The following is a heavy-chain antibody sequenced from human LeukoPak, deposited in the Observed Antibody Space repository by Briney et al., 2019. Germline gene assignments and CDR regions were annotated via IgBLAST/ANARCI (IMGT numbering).Heavy chain of an antibody. D-gene: IGHD6-13*01. CDR3: ALADVIAAAGIPFDY. CDR1: GFSLSTSGVG. CDR2: IYWDDDK. J-gene: IGHJ4*02. V-gene: IGHV2-5*02. Sequence: SGPTLVKPTQTLTLTCTFSGFSLSTSGVGVGWIRQPPGKALEWLALIYWDDDKRYSPSLKSRLTITKDTSKNQVVLTMTNMDPVDTATYYCALADVIAAAGIPFDYWGQGTLVTVSS.